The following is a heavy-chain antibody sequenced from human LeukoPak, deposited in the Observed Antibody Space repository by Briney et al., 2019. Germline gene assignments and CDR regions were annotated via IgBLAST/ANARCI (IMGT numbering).Heavy chain of an antibody. Sequence: PSETLSLTCTVSGGSISSGSYYWSWIRQPAGKGLEWIGRIYTSGSTNYNPSLKSRVTISVDTSKNQFSLKLSSVTAADTAVYYCARLVVLAAIGGGYFDYWGQGTLVTVSS. V-gene: IGHV4-61*02. CDR2: IYTSGST. D-gene: IGHD2-2*01. CDR3: ARLVVLAAIGGGYFDY. CDR1: GGSISSGSYY. J-gene: IGHJ4*02.